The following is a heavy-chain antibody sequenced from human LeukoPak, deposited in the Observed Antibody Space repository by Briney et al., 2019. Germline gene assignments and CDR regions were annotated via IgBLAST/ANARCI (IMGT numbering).Heavy chain of an antibody. D-gene: IGHD4/OR15-4a*01. Sequence: TSETLSLTCTVSGGSITSGDYYWNWVRQPPGKGLEWIGNLNLRGSLFYHPSLKSRVTMSADPSQNQFSLRLMSVTAADTAVYYCATRTYRAHFDHWGQGTLVTVSS. CDR2: LNLRGSL. CDR1: GGSITSGDYY. CDR3: ATRTYRAHFDH. J-gene: IGHJ4*02. V-gene: IGHV4-39*01.